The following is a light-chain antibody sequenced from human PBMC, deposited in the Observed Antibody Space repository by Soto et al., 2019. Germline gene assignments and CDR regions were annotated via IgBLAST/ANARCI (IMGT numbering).Light chain of an antibody. CDR3: QQYVASPPSWT. V-gene: IGKV3-20*01. Sequence: EIVLTQSPGTLSLSRGERATLSCRSSQSVSSGYLAWYQQKPGQAPRLLIFRAFNRATGIPDRFSGSGSGTDFPLTISRLEPEDFVVYYCQQYVASPPSWTFGQGTKVEIK. CDR2: RAF. CDR1: QSVSSGY. J-gene: IGKJ1*01.